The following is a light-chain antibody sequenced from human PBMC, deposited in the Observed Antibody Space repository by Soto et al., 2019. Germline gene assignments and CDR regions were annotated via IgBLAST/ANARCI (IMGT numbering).Light chain of an antibody. J-gene: IGLJ2*01. CDR3: ATWDYSLTGEV. V-gene: IGLV1-51*01. Sequence: QSVLTQPPSVSAAPGQKVTISCSGSSSNIGNNYVSWYQQLPGTAPKLLIYDNNKRPSGIPVRFSGSKSGTSGTLDITGLQTGDEADYYCATWDYSLTGEVFGGGTKLTVL. CDR2: DNN. CDR1: SSNIGNNY.